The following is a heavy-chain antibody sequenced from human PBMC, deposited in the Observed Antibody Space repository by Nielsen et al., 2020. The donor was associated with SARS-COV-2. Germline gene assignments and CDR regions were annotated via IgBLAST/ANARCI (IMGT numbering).Heavy chain of an antibody. V-gene: IGHV3-20*04. CDR2: INWNGGST. J-gene: IGHJ6*02. D-gene: IGHD3-16*01. CDR1: GFTFDDYG. Sequence: GGSLRLSCAASGFTFDDYGMSWVRQAPGKGLEWVSGINWNGGSTGYADSVKGRFTISRDNAKNTVYLQMNSLSVEDTAVYYCAKRRAVFMLTFGGEGAMDVWGQGTTVSVSS. CDR3: AKRRAVFMLTFGGEGAMDV.